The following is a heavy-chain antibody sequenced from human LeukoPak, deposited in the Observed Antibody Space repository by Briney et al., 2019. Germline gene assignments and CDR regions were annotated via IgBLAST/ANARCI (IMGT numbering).Heavy chain of an antibody. CDR3: ARAPGDSSGYQ. Sequence: PGGSLRLSCAASGFTLNDYYMSWVRQAPGKGLEWVSYISSRGGTIYYADSVKGRFTISRDNAKNSVYLQMNSLRAEDTAVYYCARAPGDSSGYQWGQGTLVTVAS. V-gene: IGHV3-11*01. CDR2: ISSRGGTI. D-gene: IGHD3-22*01. CDR1: GFTLNDYY. J-gene: IGHJ4*02.